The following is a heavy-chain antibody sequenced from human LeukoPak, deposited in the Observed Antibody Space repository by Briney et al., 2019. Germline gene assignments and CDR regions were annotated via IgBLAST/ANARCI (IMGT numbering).Heavy chain of an antibody. CDR2: ISGSGGST. CDR3: VKDSSMLPGEDWFDP. CDR1: GFTFSSYA. Sequence: PGGSLRLSCAASGFTFSSYAMSWVRQAPGKGLEWVSVISGSGGSTYYADCVKGRFTISRDNSKNTLYLQMNSLRADDTAVYYCVKDSSMLPGEDWFDPWGQGTLVTVSS. V-gene: IGHV3-23*01. J-gene: IGHJ5*02. D-gene: IGHD3-10*02.